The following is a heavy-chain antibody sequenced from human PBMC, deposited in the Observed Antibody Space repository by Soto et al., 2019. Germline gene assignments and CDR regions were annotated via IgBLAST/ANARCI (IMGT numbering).Heavy chain of an antibody. J-gene: IGHJ6*02. V-gene: IGHV1-69*13. CDR2: IIPIFGTA. D-gene: IGHD6-13*01. Sequence: SVKVSCKASGGTFSSYAISWVRQAPGQGLEWMGGIIPIFGTANYAQKFQGRVTIPADESPSTAYMELSSLRSEDTAVYSCARPLVSPPLSYGMAVWGQGTTVTVSS. CDR1: GGTFSSYA. CDR3: ARPLVSPPLSYGMAV.